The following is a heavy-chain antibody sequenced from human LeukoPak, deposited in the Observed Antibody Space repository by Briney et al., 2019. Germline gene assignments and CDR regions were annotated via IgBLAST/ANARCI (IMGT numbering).Heavy chain of an antibody. CDR2: ISSDGVST. CDR1: GFTFSTYE. Sequence: GGSLRLSCAASGFTFSTYEMYWVRQAPGKGLEYVSTISSDGVSTYYADSVKGRFTISRDNSKNTLYLQMDSLSPEDTAVYYCAREDDYTSGWTSFDYWGQGTLVTVSS. CDR3: AREDDYTSGWTSFDY. V-gene: IGHV3-64*02. D-gene: IGHD6-19*01. J-gene: IGHJ4*02.